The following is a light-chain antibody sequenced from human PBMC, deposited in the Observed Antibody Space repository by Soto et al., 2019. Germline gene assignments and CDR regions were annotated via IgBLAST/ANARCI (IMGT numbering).Light chain of an antibody. CDR2: DAS. V-gene: IGKV3-15*01. J-gene: IGKJ4*01. CDR3: QQCRNWPLT. Sequence: EIVMTQSPATLSVSPGEGATLSCKASQNVYNNLAWYQQRPGQPPRLLIYDASTRATGISARFSGSGYGTEFTLTISSLQSEDFADYFCQQCRNWPLTFGGWTKVDIK. CDR1: QNVYNN.